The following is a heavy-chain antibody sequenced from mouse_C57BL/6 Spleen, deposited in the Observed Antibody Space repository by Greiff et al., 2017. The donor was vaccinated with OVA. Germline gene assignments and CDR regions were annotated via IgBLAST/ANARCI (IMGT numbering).Heavy chain of an antibody. D-gene: IGHD2-4*01. CDR3: ARHYDYDDAMDY. J-gene: IGHJ4*01. V-gene: IGHV2-6-1*01. CDR2: IWSDGST. Sequence: VKVVESGPGLVAPSQSLSITCTVSGFSLTSYGVHWVRQPPGKGLEWLVVIWSDGSTTYNSALKSRLSISKDNSKSQVFLKMNSLQTDDTAMYYCARHYDYDDAMDYWGQGTSVTVSS. CDR1: GFSLTSYG.